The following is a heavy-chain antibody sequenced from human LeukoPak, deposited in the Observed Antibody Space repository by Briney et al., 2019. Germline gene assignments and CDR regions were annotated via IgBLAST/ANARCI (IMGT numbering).Heavy chain of an antibody. V-gene: IGHV3-30*02. CDR3: AKDRAQYSRGWYLDY. CDR2: IRYDGSNK. D-gene: IGHD6-19*01. Sequence: GGSLRLSCAASGFTFSSYGMHWVRQAPGKGLEWVAFIRYDGSNKYYADSVKGRFTISRDNSKNTLYLQMNSLRAEDTAVYYCAKDRAQYSRGWYLDYWGQGTLVTVSS. J-gene: IGHJ4*02. CDR1: GFTFSSYG.